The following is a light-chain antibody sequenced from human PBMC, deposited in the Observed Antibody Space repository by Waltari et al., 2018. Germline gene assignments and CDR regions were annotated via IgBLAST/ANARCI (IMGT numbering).Light chain of an antibody. CDR2: VNSDGSH. CDR3: QTGGHGTWV. J-gene: IGLJ3*02. CDR1: SGHSSNI. V-gene: IGLV4-69*01. Sequence: QLVLTQSPSASASLGASVKFTCTLSSGHSSNIIAWHQQQPEKGPRYLMKVNSDGSHSKGDGIPGRFSGSGSGTERYLTISSVQSEDEADYYCQTGGHGTWVFGGGTKLTVL.